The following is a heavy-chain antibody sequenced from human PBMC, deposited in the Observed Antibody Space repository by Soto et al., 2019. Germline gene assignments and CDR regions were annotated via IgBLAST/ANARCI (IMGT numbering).Heavy chain of an antibody. CDR2: ISGSGGST. V-gene: IGHV3-23*01. J-gene: IGHJ2*01. Sequence: GGSLRLSCAASGFIFSSYAMSWVRQAPGKGLEWVSAISGSGGSTYYADSVKGRFTISRDTSKDTLHLQMNSLRAEDTALYYWAGVPVFFFFSSGYYEDCFFAFRARGSLVPVSS. CDR1: GFIFSSYA. CDR3: AGVPVFFFFSSGYYEDCFFAF. D-gene: IGHD3-22*01.